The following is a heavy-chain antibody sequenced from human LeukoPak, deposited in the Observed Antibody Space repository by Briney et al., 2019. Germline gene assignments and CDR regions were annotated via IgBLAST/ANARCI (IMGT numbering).Heavy chain of an antibody. J-gene: IGHJ4*02. Sequence: GGSLRLSCAASGFTFSSYGMHWVRQAPGKGLEWVAVIWYDGSNKYYADSVKGRFTISRDNSKSTLYLQMNSLRAEDTAVYYCARDRSGSYSFDYWGQGTLVTVSS. CDR1: GFTFSSYG. CDR3: ARDRSGSYSFDY. D-gene: IGHD1-26*01. V-gene: IGHV3-33*01. CDR2: IWYDGSNK.